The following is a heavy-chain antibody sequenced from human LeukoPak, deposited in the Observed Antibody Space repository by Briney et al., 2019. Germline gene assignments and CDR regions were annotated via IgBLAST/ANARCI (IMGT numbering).Heavy chain of an antibody. CDR3: AKDFYDSGLYYSAVFDS. D-gene: IGHD3-22*01. J-gene: IGHJ4*02. V-gene: IGHV3-23*01. CDR2: ISSRSTHT. CDR1: GFTFTKFA. Sequence: GGSLRLSCAASGFTFTKFAMSWVRQAPGKGLEWVSGISSRSTHTYYADSVKGRFTMSRDNSKNTVYLYMNSLRAEDTAISYCAKDFYDSGLYYSAVFDSWGLGTLVTVSS.